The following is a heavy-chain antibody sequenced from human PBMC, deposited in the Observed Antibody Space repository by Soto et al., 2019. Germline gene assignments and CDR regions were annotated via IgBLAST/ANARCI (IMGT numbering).Heavy chain of an antibody. V-gene: IGHV3-11*01. CDR2: ISSSGSTI. J-gene: IGHJ4*02. CDR3: ARDSGDSSSFPDYFDY. Sequence: KPGGSLRLSCAASGFTFSDYYMSWIRQAPGKGLEWVSYISSSGSTIYYADSVKGRFTISRDNAKNSLYLQMNSLRAEDTAVYYCARDSGDSSSFPDYFDYWGQGTLVTVSS. D-gene: IGHD6-13*01. CDR1: GFTFSDYY.